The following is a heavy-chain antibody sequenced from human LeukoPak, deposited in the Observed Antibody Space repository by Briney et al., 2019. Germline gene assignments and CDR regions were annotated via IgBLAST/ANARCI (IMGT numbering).Heavy chain of an antibody. CDR2: ITSGGWA. CDR3: AKLVYGSGTYYDDAFDV. J-gene: IGHJ3*01. V-gene: IGHV3-23*01. Sequence: GGSLRLSCAASGFTFSTYAMNWVRQAPGRGLEWVSTITSGGWAYYANSVKGRFTISRDNSKGTLYLQMKSLRAEDTAVYYCAKLVYGSGTYYDDAFDVWGQGTMVTVSS. D-gene: IGHD3-10*01. CDR1: GFTFSTYA.